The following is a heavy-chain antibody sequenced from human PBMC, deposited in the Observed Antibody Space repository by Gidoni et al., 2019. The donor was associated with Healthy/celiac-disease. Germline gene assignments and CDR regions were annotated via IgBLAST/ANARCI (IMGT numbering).Heavy chain of an antibody. D-gene: IGHD3-3*01. Sequence: PGKGLEWVGFIRSKAYGGTTEYAASVKGRFTISRDDSKSIAYLQMNSLKTEDTAVYYCTRGLVGQYYDFWSGYYYFDYWGQGTLVTVSS. CDR2: IRSKAYGGTT. CDR3: TRGLVGQYYDFWSGYYYFDY. V-gene: IGHV3-49*02. J-gene: IGHJ4*02.